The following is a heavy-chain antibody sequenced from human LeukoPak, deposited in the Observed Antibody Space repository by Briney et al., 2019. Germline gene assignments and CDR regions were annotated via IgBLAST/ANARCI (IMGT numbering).Heavy chain of an antibody. CDR3: ASRDGYNFHPFDI. J-gene: IGHJ3*02. CDR1: GFTFRSCA. CDR2: ISYDGSNK. V-gene: IGHV3-30-3*01. Sequence: GRPLRLSWAASGFTFRSCARHWVRQGPGKGLEWVAVISYDGSNKYYADSVKGRFTISRDNSKNTLYLQLNSLRAEDTAVYYCASRDGYNFHPFDIWRQGTMVTVPS. D-gene: IGHD5-24*01.